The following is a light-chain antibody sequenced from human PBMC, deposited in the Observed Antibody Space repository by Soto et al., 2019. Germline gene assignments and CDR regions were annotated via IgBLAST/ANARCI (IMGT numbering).Light chain of an antibody. CDR1: QSINNF. CDR2: SAT. J-gene: IGKJ1*01. Sequence: DIQMTQSASSLTASLGDRVTITCRAGQSINNFLNWYQQKPGQAPKLLMYSATTLLGGVPSRFSGSGSGTDFSLTISSLQPEDFATYYCQQSFSTPQTFGQGTKVDIK. CDR3: QQSFSTPQT. V-gene: IGKV1-39*01.